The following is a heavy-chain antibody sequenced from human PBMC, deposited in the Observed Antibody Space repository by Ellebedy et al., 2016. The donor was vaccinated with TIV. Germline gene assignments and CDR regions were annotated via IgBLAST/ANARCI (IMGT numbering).Heavy chain of an antibody. CDR1: GFTFSSYW. CDR3: ARDPPASTTRTWG. J-gene: IGHJ4*02. D-gene: IGHD2-2*01. V-gene: IGHV3-66*01. CDR2: IYSGGST. Sequence: GGSLRLSXAASGFTFSSYWMHWVRQAPGKGLEWVSLIYSGGSTFYADSVKGRFTISRDSSKNTLYLQMNSLRVEDTAVYYCARDPPASTTRTWGWGQGTLVTVSS.